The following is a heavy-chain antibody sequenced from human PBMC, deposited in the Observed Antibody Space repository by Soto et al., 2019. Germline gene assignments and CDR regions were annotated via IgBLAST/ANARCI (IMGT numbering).Heavy chain of an antibody. D-gene: IGHD3-10*01. Sequence: QVQLVESGGGVVQPGRSLRLSCAASGFTFSSYGMHWVRQAPGKGLEWVAVISYDGSNKYYADSVKGRFTISRDNSKNTLYLQMNSLRAEDTAVYYCARDQDRGGHNHIDYWGQGTLVTVSS. CDR2: ISYDGSNK. J-gene: IGHJ4*02. CDR3: ARDQDRGGHNHIDY. CDR1: GFTFSSYG. V-gene: IGHV3-30*03.